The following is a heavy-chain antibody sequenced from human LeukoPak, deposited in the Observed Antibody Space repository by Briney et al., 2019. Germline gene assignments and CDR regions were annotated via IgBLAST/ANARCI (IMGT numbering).Heavy chain of an antibody. CDR1: GYTFTGYY. J-gene: IGHJ4*02. CDR2: INPNSGGT. V-gene: IGHV1-2*02. Sequence: ASVKVSCKASGYTFTGYYIHWVRQAPGQGLEGMGWINPNSGGTNYAQKFQGRVTMTRDTSISTAYVELSRLRSDDTAVYYCATVAASNTELGYFDYWGQGTLVTVSS. D-gene: IGHD6-13*01. CDR3: ATVAASNTELGYFDY.